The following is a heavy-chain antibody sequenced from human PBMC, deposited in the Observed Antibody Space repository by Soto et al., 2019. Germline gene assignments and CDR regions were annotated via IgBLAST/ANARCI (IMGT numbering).Heavy chain of an antibody. J-gene: IGHJ6*02. V-gene: IGHV3-23*01. Sequence: TGGSLRLSCAASGFTFSSYAMGWVRQAPGKGLEWVSAISGSGGSTYYADSVKGRFTISRDNSKNTLYLQMNSLRAEDTAVFYCAKDQAPYDYYYGMDVWGQGTTVTVSS. CDR2: ISGSGGST. CDR3: AKDQAPYDYYYGMDV. CDR1: GFTFSSYA.